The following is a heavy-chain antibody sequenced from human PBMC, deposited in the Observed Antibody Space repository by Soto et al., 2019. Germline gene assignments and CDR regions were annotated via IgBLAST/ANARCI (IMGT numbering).Heavy chain of an antibody. D-gene: IGHD6-13*01. CDR2: IIPILGIA. Sequence: QVQLVQSGAEVKKPGSSVKVSCKASGGTFSSYTISWVRQAPGQGLEWMGRIIPILGIANYAQKFQGRVTITADKSTSTAYMELSSLRSEVTAVYYCARTITGYSSSWYFDYWGQGTLVTVSS. V-gene: IGHV1-69*02. CDR3: ARTITGYSSSWYFDY. J-gene: IGHJ4*02. CDR1: GGTFSSYT.